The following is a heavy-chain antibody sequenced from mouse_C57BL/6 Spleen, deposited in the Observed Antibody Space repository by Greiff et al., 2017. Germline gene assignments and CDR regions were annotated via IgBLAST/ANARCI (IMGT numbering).Heavy chain of an antibody. V-gene: IGHV1-59*01. CDR2: IDPSDSYT. D-gene: IGHD5-1*01. CDR1: GYTFTSYW. J-gene: IGHJ2*01. Sequence: QVQLQQSGAELVRPGTSVKLSCKASGYTFTSYWMHWVKQRPGQGLEWIGVIDPSDSYTNYNQKFKGKATLTVDTSSSTAYMQLSSLTSEDSAVYYCARLPYFDYWGQGTTLTVSS. CDR3: ARLPYFDY.